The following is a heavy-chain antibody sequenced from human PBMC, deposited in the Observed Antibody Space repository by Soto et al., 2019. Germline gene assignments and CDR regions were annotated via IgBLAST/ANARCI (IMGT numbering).Heavy chain of an antibody. V-gene: IGHV4-59*01. Sequence: SETLSLTCTVSGGSISNNYWSWIRQPPGRGLECIGYIFSNGRTNYNPSLESRVTISVDTSKNQLSLKLRSVTAADTAVYYCARGGDNSPWYYSLWGQGTLVTVSS. J-gene: IGHJ4*02. CDR1: GGSISNNY. CDR3: ARGGDNSPWYYSL. CDR2: IFSNGRT. D-gene: IGHD3-10*01.